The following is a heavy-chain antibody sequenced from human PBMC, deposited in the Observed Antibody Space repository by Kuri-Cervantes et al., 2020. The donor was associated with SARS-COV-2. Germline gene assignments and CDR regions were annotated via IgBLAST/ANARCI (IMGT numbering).Heavy chain of an antibody. CDR3: ARARAAAGTFIEYFQH. J-gene: IGHJ1*01. V-gene: IGHV3-30-3*01. Sequence: LSLTCAASGFTSSSYAMHWVRQAPGKGLERVAVISYDGSNKYYADSVKGRFTISRDNSKNTLYLQMNSLRAEDTAVYYCARARAAAGTFIEYFQHWGQGTLVTVSS. CDR2: ISYDGSNK. D-gene: IGHD6-13*01. CDR1: GFTSSSYA.